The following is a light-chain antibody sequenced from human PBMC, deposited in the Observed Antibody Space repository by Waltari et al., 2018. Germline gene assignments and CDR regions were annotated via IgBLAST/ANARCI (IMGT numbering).Light chain of an antibody. V-gene: IGKV3-20*01. Sequence: EIVLTQSPGTLSLSPGEKATLSCRASQTVSNNFLAWYQQKPGQAPRLLIDGASSRAIGIPDRFSGSGSGTDFTLTISRLEPEDFAVYHCQQYGSPYTFGQGTKLEIK. CDR1: QTVSNNF. J-gene: IGKJ2*01. CDR2: GAS. CDR3: QQYGSPYT.